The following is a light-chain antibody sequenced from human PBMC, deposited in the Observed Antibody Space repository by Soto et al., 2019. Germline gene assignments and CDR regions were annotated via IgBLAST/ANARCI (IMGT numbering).Light chain of an antibody. J-gene: IGLJ1*01. V-gene: IGLV2-14*01. CDR3: SSYTSSSSR. Sequence: QSVLTQPASVSGSPGQSITISCTGTSRDVGGYNYVSWYQQHPGKAPKLMIYEVSNRPSGVSNRFSGSKSGNTASLTISGLQAEDEADYYCSSYTSSSSRFGTGTKSPS. CDR2: EVS. CDR1: SRDVGGYNY.